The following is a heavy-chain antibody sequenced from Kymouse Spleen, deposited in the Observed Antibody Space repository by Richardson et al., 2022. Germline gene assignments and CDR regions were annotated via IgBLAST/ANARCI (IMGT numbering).Heavy chain of an antibody. D-gene: IGHD6-19*01. J-gene: IGHJ6*02. CDR3: ARHIAVAGTNYYYGMDV. Sequence: QVQLVESGGGVVQPGRSLRLSCAASGFTFSSYGMHWVRQAPGKGLEWVAVIWYDGSNKYYADSVKGRFTISRDNSKNTLYLQMNSLRAEDTAVYYCARHIAVAGTNYYYGMDVWGQGTTVTVSS. CDR2: IWYDGSNK. CDR1: GFTFSSYG. V-gene: IGHV3-33*01.